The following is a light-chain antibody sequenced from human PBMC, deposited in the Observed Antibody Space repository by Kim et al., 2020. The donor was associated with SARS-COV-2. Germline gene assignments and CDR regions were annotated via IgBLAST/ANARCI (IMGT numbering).Light chain of an antibody. CDR3: SSYTSDSNVL. Sequence: GQSITISCTGSSSDIGAYSYVSWYQQHPGKAPKLMIYDVSHRSSGVSNRFSASKSGNTASLTISGLQTEDEADYYCSSYTSDSNVLFGGGTQLTVL. CDR2: DVS. V-gene: IGLV2-14*03. CDR1: SSDIGAYSY. J-gene: IGLJ2*01.